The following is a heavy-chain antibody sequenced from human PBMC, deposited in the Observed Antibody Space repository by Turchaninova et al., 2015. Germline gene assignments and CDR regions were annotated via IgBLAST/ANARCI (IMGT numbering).Heavy chain of an antibody. Sequence: QVQLVQSGAEVKKPGASVKVSCKASGYSFTGYFIPWVRQAQGHGPEGMGWINPNSGGTDYAQKFQGRVTLTRDKSISTAYMELSSLRSDDTAVYYCTRVAGGITATGAHDYWGQGTLVTVSS. D-gene: IGHD2-8*02. CDR2: INPNSGGT. V-gene: IGHV1-2*02. J-gene: IGHJ4*02. CDR1: GYSFTGYF. CDR3: TRVAGGITATGAHDY.